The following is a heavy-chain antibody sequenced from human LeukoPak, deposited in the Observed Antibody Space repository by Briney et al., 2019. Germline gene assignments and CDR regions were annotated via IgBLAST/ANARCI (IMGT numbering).Heavy chain of an antibody. CDR3: ARPYYYDSSGWDAFDI. D-gene: IGHD3-22*01. J-gene: IGHJ3*02. CDR1: GGTFSSYT. V-gene: IGHV1-69*02. CDR2: IIPTLGIA. Sequence: SVKVSCKASGGTFSSYTISWVRQAPGQGLEWMGRIIPTLGIANYAQKFQGRVTITADKSTSTAYMELSSLRSEDTAVYYCARPYYYDSSGWDAFDIWGQGTMVTVSS.